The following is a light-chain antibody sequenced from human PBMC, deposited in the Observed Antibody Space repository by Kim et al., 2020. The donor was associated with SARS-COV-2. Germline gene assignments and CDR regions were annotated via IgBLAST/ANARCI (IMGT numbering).Light chain of an antibody. Sequence: DIQMTQSPSSLSASVGDRVTITCRASQSISSFLNWYHQKPGNAPKLLIYAASSLQSGVPSRFSGSGSGTDFTLTISSLQPEDLAIYYCQQSYSSPLYTFGQGTKLEI. V-gene: IGKV1-39*01. CDR1: QSISSF. CDR2: AAS. CDR3: QQSYSSPLYT. J-gene: IGKJ2*01.